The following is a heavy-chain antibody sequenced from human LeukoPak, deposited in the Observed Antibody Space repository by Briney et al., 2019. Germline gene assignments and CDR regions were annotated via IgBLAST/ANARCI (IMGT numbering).Heavy chain of an antibody. Sequence: PGGSLRLSCAASGFTFSSYWMHWVRQAPGKGLVWVSRINYDGSTTTHADSVKGQFTISRDNAKNTLYLQMNSLRAEDTAVYYCARGHRYGSVDYWGQGTLVTVSS. V-gene: IGHV3-74*01. CDR1: GFTFSSYW. D-gene: IGHD2-15*01. CDR3: ARGHRYGSVDY. CDR2: INYDGSTT. J-gene: IGHJ4*02.